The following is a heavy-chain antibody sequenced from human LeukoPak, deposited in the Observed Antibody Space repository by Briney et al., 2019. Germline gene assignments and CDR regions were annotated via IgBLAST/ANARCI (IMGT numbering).Heavy chain of an antibody. CDR3: ARGTMMVGP. CDR1: GGSISGYY. V-gene: IGHV4-59*01. J-gene: IGHJ5*02. Sequence: TSETLSLTCTVSGGSISGYYWSWIQQPPGKGLEWIGYIYYSGSTNYNPSLKSRVTISVDTSKNQFSLKLSSVTAADTAVYYCARGTMMVGPWGQGTLVTVSS. D-gene: IGHD3-22*01. CDR2: IYYSGST.